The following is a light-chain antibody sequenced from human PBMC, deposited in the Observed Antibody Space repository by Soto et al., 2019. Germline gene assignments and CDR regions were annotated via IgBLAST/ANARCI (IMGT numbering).Light chain of an antibody. J-gene: IGKJ1*01. CDR2: GAS. Sequence: EIVMTQSPATLSVSPGERATLSCRASQSVSNNLAWYQQKPGQAPRLLIYGASTRATGIPARFSGSGSETEFTLTISSLQSEDFAVYYCQQYYKWPPWTFGQGTKVEIK. CDR1: QSVSNN. V-gene: IGKV3-15*01. CDR3: QQYYKWPPWT.